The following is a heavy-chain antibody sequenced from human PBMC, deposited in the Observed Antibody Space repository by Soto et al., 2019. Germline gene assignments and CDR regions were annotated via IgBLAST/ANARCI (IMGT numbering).Heavy chain of an antibody. CDR3: ARMAICNARYCSSTSCCHYYYYGMDV. CDR2: TYYRSKWYN. J-gene: IGHJ6*02. CDR1: GDSVSSNSAA. V-gene: IGHV6-1*01. D-gene: IGHD2-2*01. Sequence: SQTLSLTCALSGDSVSSNSAAWNWIRQSPSRGLEWLGRTYYRSKWYNDYAVSVKSRITINTDTSKNQFSLQLNSVTPEDTAVYYCARMAICNARYCSSTSCCHYYYYGMDVWGQGTTVTVSS.